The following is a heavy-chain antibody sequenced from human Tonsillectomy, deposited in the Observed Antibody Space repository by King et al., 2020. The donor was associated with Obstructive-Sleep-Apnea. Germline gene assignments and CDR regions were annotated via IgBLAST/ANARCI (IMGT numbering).Heavy chain of an antibody. Sequence: VQLVESGGGLVQPGGSLRLSCAASGFTFSRYSMNLVRQAPGKGLEWVSYISSSSSTIYYSDSVKCRFTISRDKAKNSLYMQMNSLQAEDTAVYYCARQYSSSLYYFDYWGQGTLVTISS. D-gene: IGHD6-6*01. CDR2: ISSSSSTI. CDR1: GFTFSRYS. CDR3: ARQYSSSLYYFDY. V-gene: IGHV3-48*01. J-gene: IGHJ4*02.